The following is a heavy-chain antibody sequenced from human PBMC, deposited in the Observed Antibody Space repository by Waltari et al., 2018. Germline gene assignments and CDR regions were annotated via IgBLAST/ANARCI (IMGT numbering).Heavy chain of an antibody. CDR1: GGTFSSYA. Sequence: QVQLVQSGAEVKKPGSSVKVSCKASGGTFSSYAISWVRQAPGQGLEWMGGIIPICGTANYAQKFQGRVTIAADESTSTAYMELSSLRSEDTAVYYWAGRLFGGVAVAGTGSYYFDYWGQGTLVTVSS. CDR3: AGRLFGGVAVAGTGSYYFDY. D-gene: IGHD6-19*01. J-gene: IGHJ4*02. CDR2: IIPICGTA. V-gene: IGHV1-69*01.